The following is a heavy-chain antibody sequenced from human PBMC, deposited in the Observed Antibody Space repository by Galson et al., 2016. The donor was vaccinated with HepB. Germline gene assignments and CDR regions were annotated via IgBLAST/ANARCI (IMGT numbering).Heavy chain of an antibody. CDR3: ARAKNIGWDDAFDF. Sequence: LSLTCTVSGASISSGDYYWTWIRQHPGKGLEWIGCIHYSGNSYHNPSLQSRLIISQDTSRNQFSLNLSSLTAADSAVYYCARAKNIGWDDAFDFWGQGTMVTVSS. J-gene: IGHJ3*01. D-gene: IGHD6-19*01. CDR1: GASISSGDYY. CDR2: IHYSGNS. V-gene: IGHV4-31*03.